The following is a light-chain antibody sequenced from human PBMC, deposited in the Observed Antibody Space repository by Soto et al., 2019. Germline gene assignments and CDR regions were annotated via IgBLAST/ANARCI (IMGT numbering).Light chain of an antibody. CDR3: QQSVSSPFT. V-gene: IGKV3-11*01. CDR2: DAS. CDR1: QNVRGY. Sequence: EILLTQSPVTLSLSPGERATLSCRASQNVRGYLAWYQQKPGQAPRLLIYDASNRATGIPARFSGSGSGTDFTLTISRLEPEDFAVYFCQQSVSSPFTFGPGTKVDIK. J-gene: IGKJ3*01.